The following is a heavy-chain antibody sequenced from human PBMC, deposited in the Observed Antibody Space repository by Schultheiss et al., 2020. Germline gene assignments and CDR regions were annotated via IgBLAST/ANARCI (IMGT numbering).Heavy chain of an antibody. CDR3: ARDHYDFWSGYCVY. CDR1: GYTFTSYG. J-gene: IGHJ4*02. CDR2: ISAYNGNT. V-gene: IGHV1-18*01. D-gene: IGHD3-3*01. Sequence: GESLKISCKASGYTFTSYGISWVRQAPGQGLEWMGWISAYNGNTNYAQKLQGRVTMTTDTSTSTAYMELRSLRSDDTAVYYCARDHYDFWSGYCVYWGQGTLVTVSS.